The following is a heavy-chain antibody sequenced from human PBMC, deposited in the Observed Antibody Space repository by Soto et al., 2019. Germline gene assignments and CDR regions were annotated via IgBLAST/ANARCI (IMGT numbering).Heavy chain of an antibody. Sequence: GASVKVSCKASGYTFTSYYMHWVRQAPGQGLEWMGIINPSGGSTSYAQKFQGRVTMTRDTSTSTVYMELSSLRSEDTAVYYCARDFYDSSGYYPSSDYYYGMDVWGKGTTVTVSS. J-gene: IGHJ6*04. CDR3: ARDFYDSSGYYPSSDYYYGMDV. V-gene: IGHV1-46*01. CDR2: INPSGGST. CDR1: GYTFTSYY. D-gene: IGHD3-22*01.